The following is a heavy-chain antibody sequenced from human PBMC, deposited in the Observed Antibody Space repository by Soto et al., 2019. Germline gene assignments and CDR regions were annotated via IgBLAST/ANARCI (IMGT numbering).Heavy chain of an antibody. CDR2: ISGSGGST. CDR1: GFTFSSYA. CDR3: ANRKTQSYSSSPKYALDP. Sequence: PGGSLRLSCVASGFTFSSYAMSWVRQAPGKGLEWVSAISGSGGSTYYADSVRGRFTISRDNSKNTLYLQMNSLRAEDTAVYYCANRKTQSYSSSPKYALDPSGQGTRVTVSS. D-gene: IGHD6-6*01. J-gene: IGHJ5*02. V-gene: IGHV3-23*01.